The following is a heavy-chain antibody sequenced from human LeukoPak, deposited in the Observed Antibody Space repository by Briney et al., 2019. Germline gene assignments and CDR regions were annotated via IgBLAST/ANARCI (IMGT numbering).Heavy chain of an antibody. CDR2: ISSGGNYM. CDR3: VRGDFQSGH. D-gene: IGHD2-21*02. Sequence: GGSLRLSCAVSGFTFSSYGMSWVRQAPGKGRGWVSSISSGGNYMSYADSLKGRVSISRDNPKNSLFLDMSRLRAEDTAMYYCVRGDFQSGHWGQGALVIVSS. V-gene: IGHV3-21*01. J-gene: IGHJ4*02. CDR1: GFTFSSYG.